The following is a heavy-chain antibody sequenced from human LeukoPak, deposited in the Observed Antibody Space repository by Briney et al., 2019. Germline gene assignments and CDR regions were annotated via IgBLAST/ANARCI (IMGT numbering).Heavy chain of an antibody. CDR1: GFTVSSSY. V-gene: IGHV3-53*01. CDR3: AKDLIIDGSGSYYNEVDY. Sequence: GGSLRLSCAASGFTVSSSYTSWVRQAPGKGLEWVSVFYSGGKTYYTDSVKGRFTISRDNSKNTLYLQMNSLRAEDTAVYYCAKDLIIDGSGSYYNEVDYWGQGTLVTVSS. D-gene: IGHD3-10*01. CDR2: FYSGGKT. J-gene: IGHJ4*02.